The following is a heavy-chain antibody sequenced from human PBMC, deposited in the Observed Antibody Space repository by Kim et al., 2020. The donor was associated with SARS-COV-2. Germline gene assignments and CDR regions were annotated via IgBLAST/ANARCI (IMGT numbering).Heavy chain of an antibody. D-gene: IGHD3-22*01. CDR2: ISSSSSYI. CDR3: ARDGEMIVNSRGYYGMDV. CDR1: GFTFSSYS. J-gene: IGHJ6*02. V-gene: IGHV3-21*01. Sequence: GGSLRLSCAASGFTFSSYSMNWVRQAPGKGLEWVSSISSSSSYIYYADSVKGRFTISRDNAKNSLYLQMNSLRAEDTAVYYCARDGEMIVNSRGYYGMDVWGQGTTVTVSS.